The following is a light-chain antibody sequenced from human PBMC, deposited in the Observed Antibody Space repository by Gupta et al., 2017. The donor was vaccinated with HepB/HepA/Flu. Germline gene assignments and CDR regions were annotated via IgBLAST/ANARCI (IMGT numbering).Light chain of an antibody. V-gene: IGLV10-54*04. Sequence: QAGLTQPPSVSKGLRQTATLTCTGNSNNVGNQGAAWLQQHQGHPPKLLSYKNNNRPSGISERFSASRPGTTASLTITGLQPEDEADYYCSAWDSSLSAQVFGGGTKLTVL. CDR1: SNNVGNQG. J-gene: IGLJ2*01. CDR2: KNN. CDR3: SAWDSSLSAQV.